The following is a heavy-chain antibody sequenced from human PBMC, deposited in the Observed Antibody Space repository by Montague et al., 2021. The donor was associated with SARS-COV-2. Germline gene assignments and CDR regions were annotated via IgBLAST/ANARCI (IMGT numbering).Heavy chain of an antibody. V-gene: IGHV3-30-3*01. CDR3: ARGTGISSGWFDY. J-gene: IGHJ4*02. D-gene: IGHD6-19*01. CDR1: GFTFSSYA. CDR2: ISYDGSNK. Sequence: SLRLSCAASGFTFSSYAMHWVRQAPCKGLEWVAVISYDGSNKYYADSVKGRFTISRDNSKNTLYLQMNSLRAEDTAVYYCARGTGISSGWFDYWGQGTLVTVSS.